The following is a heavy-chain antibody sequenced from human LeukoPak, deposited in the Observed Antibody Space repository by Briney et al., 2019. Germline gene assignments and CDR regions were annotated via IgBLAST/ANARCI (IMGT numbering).Heavy chain of an antibody. CDR3: ARAPRAYCSTTGSCFQDY. CDR1: GGSIGASINSPNW. V-gene: IGHV4-4*02. D-gene: IGHD2-2*01. J-gene: IGHJ4*02. CDR2: IFHSGST. Sequence: SETLSLTCAVSGGSIGASINSPNWWSWVRQPPGKGLEWIGEIFHSGSTNYNPSLKSRVTMSVDKSKNQFSLNLTSVTASDTAVYFCARAPRAYCSTTGSCFQDYWGQGTLVTVSS.